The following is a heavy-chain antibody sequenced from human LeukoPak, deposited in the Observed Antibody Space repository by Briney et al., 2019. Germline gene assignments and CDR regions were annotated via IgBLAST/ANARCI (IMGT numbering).Heavy chain of an antibody. Sequence: ASVKVSCKASGYTFTSYDINWVRQATGQGLEWMGWMNPNSGNTGYAQKFQGRVTITRNTSISTAYMELSSLRSEDTAVYYCARDRLRLYYDSSGYWAHWGQGTLVTVS. CDR2: MNPNSGNT. V-gene: IGHV1-8*03. CDR3: ARDRLRLYYDSSGYWAH. J-gene: IGHJ4*02. D-gene: IGHD3-22*01. CDR1: GYTFTSYD.